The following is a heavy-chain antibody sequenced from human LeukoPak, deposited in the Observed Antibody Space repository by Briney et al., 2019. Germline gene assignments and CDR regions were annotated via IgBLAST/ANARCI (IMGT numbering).Heavy chain of an antibody. V-gene: IGHV4-30-4*08. Sequence: SQTLSLTCTVSGGSTSSGDYYWSWIRQPPGKGLEWIGYIYYSGSTYYNPSLKSRVTISVDTSKNQFSLKLSSVTAADTAVYYCAREVTIFGVVAHYMDVWGKGTTVTVSS. CDR2: IYYSGST. CDR3: AREVTIFGVVAHYMDV. J-gene: IGHJ6*03. D-gene: IGHD3-3*01. CDR1: GGSTSSGDYY.